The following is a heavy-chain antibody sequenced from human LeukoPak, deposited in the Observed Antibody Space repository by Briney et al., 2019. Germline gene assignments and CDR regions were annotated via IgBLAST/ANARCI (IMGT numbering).Heavy chain of an antibody. Sequence: GGSLRLSCAASGFTFSSHSMNWVRQAPGKGLEWVSSISSSSSYIYYADSVKGRFTISRDNAKNSLYLQMNSLRAEDSAVYYCARVKGYDSSGYYGDWGQGTLATVSS. CDR3: ARVKGYDSSGYYGD. J-gene: IGHJ4*02. CDR1: GFTFSSHS. CDR2: ISSSSSYI. D-gene: IGHD3-22*01. V-gene: IGHV3-21*01.